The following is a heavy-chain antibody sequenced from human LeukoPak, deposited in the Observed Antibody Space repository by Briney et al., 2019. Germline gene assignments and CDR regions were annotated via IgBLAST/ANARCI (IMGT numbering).Heavy chain of an antibody. CDR1: GGSISSSSYY. Sequence: SETLSLTCTVSGGSISSSSYYWGWIRQPPGKGLEWIGSIYYSGSTYYNPSLKSRVTISVDTSKNQFSLKLSSVTAADTAVYYCARPRGSILTYFDYWGQGTLVTVCS. D-gene: IGHD2-8*01. CDR2: IYYSGST. J-gene: IGHJ4*02. CDR3: ARPRGSILTYFDY. V-gene: IGHV4-39*01.